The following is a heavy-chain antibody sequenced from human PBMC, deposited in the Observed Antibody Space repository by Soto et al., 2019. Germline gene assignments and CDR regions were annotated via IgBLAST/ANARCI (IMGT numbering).Heavy chain of an antibody. D-gene: IGHD3-16*01. CDR3: ANWGGLNFPRLY. J-gene: IGHJ4*02. V-gene: IGHV4-4*02. Sequence: QVRLQESGPGLVEPSGTLSLTCAVSDGSIFTDDWWTWVRQTPGKGPEWIGEIHQVLGTNYNPSLRSRVNISMDKSTNQFCLELTSVTAADTAVYYCANWGGLNFPRLYWGPGTLVTVSS. CDR2: IHQVLGT. CDR1: DGSIFTDDW.